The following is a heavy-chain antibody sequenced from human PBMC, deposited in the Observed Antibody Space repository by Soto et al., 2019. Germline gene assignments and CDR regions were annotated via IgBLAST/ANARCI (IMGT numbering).Heavy chain of an antibody. Sequence: ASVKVSCKASGYTFTSYGISWVRQAPGQGLEWMGWISAYNGNTNYAQKLQGRVTMTTDTSTSTAYMELRSLRSDDTAVYYCARXGASSSWPIYYYYGMDVWGQGTTVTVSS. CDR3: ARXGASSSWPIYYYYGMDV. CDR1: GYTFTSYG. D-gene: IGHD6-13*01. V-gene: IGHV1-18*04. J-gene: IGHJ6*02. CDR2: ISAYNGNT.